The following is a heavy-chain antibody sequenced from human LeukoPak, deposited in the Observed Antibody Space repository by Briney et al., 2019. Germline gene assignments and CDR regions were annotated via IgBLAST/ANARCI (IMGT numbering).Heavy chain of an antibody. V-gene: IGHV4-4*07. CDR3: AREREGEGTYWSYYNYYVDV. CDR2: VYASGSP. J-gene: IGHJ6*03. CDR1: GDSISNYY. D-gene: IGHD3-10*01. Sequence: SETLSLTCTVSGDSISNYYWSWIRQPAGKGLEWIGRVYASGSPNYNPSLKSRVTMSVDTSKNQFSLKLNSVTVADTAVYYCAREREGEGTYWSYYNYYVDVWGKGTTVTISS.